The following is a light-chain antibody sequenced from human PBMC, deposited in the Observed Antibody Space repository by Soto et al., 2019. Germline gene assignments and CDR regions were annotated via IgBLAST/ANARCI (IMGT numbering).Light chain of an antibody. V-gene: IGKV1-5*01. CDR2: DAS. CDR3: HQYNTFPYT. Sequence: DIQLTQSPSTLSASVGDRVTITCRASESITTWLAWYQQKPGKAPKVLIHDASTLESGVPSRFSGSGSGTEFTLTISSPQPHDFAAYFCHQYNTFPYTFGQGTKLETK. CDR1: ESITTW. J-gene: IGKJ2*01.